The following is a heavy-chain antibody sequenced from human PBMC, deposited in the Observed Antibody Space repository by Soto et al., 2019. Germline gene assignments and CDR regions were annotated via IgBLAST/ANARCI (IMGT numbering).Heavy chain of an antibody. D-gene: IGHD3-16*01. CDR1: GFSFGSYA. J-gene: IGHJ4*02. CDR3: ARTLIPVDY. V-gene: IGHV3-23*01. Sequence: PGGSLRLSCAASGFSFGSYAMSWVRQAPGKGLEWVSSITPSGDYTNYADSVEGRVTISRDNAKNSLYLQMNSLRAEDTAVYYCARTLIPVDYWGQGTLVTVSS. CDR2: ITPSGDYT.